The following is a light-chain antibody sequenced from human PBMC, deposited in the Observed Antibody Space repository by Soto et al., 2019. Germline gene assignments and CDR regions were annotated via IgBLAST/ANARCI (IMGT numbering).Light chain of an antibody. CDR2: GAS. J-gene: IGKJ5*01. CDR1: QSVSSN. Sequence: EIVITQSPATLSVSPGERATLFCRASQSVSSNLAWYQQKPGQAPRLLIYGASTRATGIPARFSGSGSGTDFTLTISSLEPEDFAVYYCQQRSNWPPITFGQGTRLEIK. CDR3: QQRSNWPPIT. V-gene: IGKV3-15*01.